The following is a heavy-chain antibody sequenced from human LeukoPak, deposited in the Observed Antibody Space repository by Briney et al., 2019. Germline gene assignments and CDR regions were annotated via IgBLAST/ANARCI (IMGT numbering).Heavy chain of an antibody. D-gene: IGHD3-10*01. J-gene: IGHJ6*03. CDR3: ARRGGIIRGVASYYYMDV. CDR2: IYPSGTT. V-gene: IGHV4-38-2*02. Sequence: SETLSLTCTVSGYSISSGYYWGWIRQPPGKGLEWIGNIYPSGTTYYNPSLKTRVTISVDTSKNQFSLRLSSVTAADTAAYYCARRGGIIRGVASYYYMDVWGKGTTVTISS. CDR1: GYSISSGYY.